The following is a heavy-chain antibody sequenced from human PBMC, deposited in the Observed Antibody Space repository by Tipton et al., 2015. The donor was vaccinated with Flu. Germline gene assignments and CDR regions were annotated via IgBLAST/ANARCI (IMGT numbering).Heavy chain of an antibody. CDR1: GGSIRSSSYY. CDR2: MLYGGST. CDR3: ARDFHPTSNWFDP. J-gene: IGHJ5*02. Sequence: TLSLTCTVSGGSIRSSSYYWGWIRQPPGKGPEWIGSMLYGGSTYYNPSLESRVTISLDTSKNQFSLRMNSVTAADSAVYYCARDFHPTSNWFDPWGQGTLVTVSS. V-gene: IGHV4-39*07.